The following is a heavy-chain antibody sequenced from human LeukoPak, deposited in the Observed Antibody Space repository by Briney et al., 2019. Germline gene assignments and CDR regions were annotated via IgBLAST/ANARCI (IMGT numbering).Heavy chain of an antibody. V-gene: IGHV3-23*01. Sequence: PGGSLRLSCAASGLTLSSCAMSWVRQAPGKGLEWVSSISISGETYYTDSVKGRFTLSRDNYSDTLYLQMNSLRVEDTAVYYCAKELRPNDYWGQGPLVTVS. D-gene: IGHD2-15*01. J-gene: IGHJ4*03. CDR3: AKELRPNDY. CDR2: ISISGET. CDR1: GLTLSSCA.